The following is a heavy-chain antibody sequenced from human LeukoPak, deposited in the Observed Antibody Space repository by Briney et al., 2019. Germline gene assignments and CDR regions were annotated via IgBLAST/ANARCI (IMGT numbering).Heavy chain of an antibody. J-gene: IGHJ2*01. Sequence: SETVSLTCAFYGGPFIGYYWRGIRQPPGRGLEGIGEINHGGGTNYNPSLRGRVTISVGTSKTQYSLKLTSETAADTAVYYCARGPYYDSSPPEDWYFDLWGRGTLVTVSS. CDR3: ARGPYYDSSPPEDWYFDL. V-gene: IGHV4-34*01. CDR2: INHGGGT. D-gene: IGHD3-22*01. CDR1: GGPFIGYY.